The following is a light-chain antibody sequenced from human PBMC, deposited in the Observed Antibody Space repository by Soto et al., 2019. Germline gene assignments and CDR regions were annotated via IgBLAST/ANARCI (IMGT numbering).Light chain of an antibody. Sequence: DIQMTQSPSSLSASVGDRVTIAYRASQSISSYLNWYQQKPGKAPKLLIYAASSLQSGVPSRFSGSGSGTDFTLTISSLQPEDFATYYCEQAGSFPITFGQGTRLEIK. CDR3: EQAGSFPIT. CDR1: QSISSY. J-gene: IGKJ5*01. V-gene: IGKV1-39*01. CDR2: AAS.